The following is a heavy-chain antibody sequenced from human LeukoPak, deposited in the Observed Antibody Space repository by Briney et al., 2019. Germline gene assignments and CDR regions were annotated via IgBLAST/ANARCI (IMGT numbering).Heavy chain of an antibody. V-gene: IGHV3-73*01. J-gene: IGHJ4*02. Sequence: GGSLRLSCAASGFIFSDSAIHWVRQASGKGLEWVGRIRSKANSYATAYAASVKGRFTISRDDSKNTAYLQMNSLKTEDTAVYYCARGGLGYSGYEIDYWGQGTLVTVSS. CDR1: GFIFSDSA. CDR2: IRSKANSYAT. CDR3: ARGGLGYSGYEIDY. D-gene: IGHD5-12*01.